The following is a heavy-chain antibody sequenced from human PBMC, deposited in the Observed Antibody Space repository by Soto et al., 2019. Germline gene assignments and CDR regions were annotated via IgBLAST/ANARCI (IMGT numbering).Heavy chain of an antibody. CDR2: INSNAVTT. CDR1: GWTFRIHG. V-gene: IGHV3-23*01. CDR3: VSWVSAHFDF. D-gene: IGHD2-8*01. Sequence: PGGSLRLTCAASGWTFRIHGMTWVGQAPGKGPEWISTINSNAVTTHYADSVKGRFTISTDNSRNTLDLHMGSLRVEDTATYYCVSWVSAHFDFWGQGTLVTVSS. J-gene: IGHJ4*02.